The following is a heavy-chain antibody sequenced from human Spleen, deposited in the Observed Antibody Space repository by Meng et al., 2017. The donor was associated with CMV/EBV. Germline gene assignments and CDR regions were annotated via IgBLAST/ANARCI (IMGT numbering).Heavy chain of an antibody. V-gene: IGHV1-2*02. Sequence: SGYTFTGYYMHWVRQAPGQGLEWMGWINPDGGGTNYAQKFQGRVTLTRDTSINTAYLELTSLTSDDTALYYCARSHSPHSGSSFFDYWGQGPLVTVSS. CDR1: GYTFTGYY. J-gene: IGHJ4*02. CDR2: INPDGGGT. D-gene: IGHD6-13*01. CDR3: ARSHSPHSGSSFFDY.